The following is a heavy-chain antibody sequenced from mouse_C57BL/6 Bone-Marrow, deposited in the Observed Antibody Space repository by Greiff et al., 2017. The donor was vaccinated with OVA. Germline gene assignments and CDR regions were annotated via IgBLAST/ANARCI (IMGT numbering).Heavy chain of an antibody. Sequence: EVQLVESGGGLVKPGGSLKLSCAASGFTFSSYAMSWVRQTPEKRLEWVATISDGGSYTYYPDNVKGRSTLSTDNAENTPYLQMSHLKSEDTAMYSCEKGSLLYYAMDYWGQGTSVTVSS. D-gene: IGHD2-3*01. CDR2: ISDGGSYT. CDR1: GFTFSSYA. V-gene: IGHV5-4*01. J-gene: IGHJ4*01. CDR3: EKGSLLYYAMDY.